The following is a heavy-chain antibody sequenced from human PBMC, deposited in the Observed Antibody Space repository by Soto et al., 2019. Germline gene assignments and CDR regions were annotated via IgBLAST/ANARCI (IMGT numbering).Heavy chain of an antibody. D-gene: IGHD4-17*01. CDR1: GGSIRSYY. CDR2: IYYSGST. Sequence: SETLSLTCTVPGGSIRSYYWSWIRQPPGKGLEWIGNIYYSGSTNYNPSLKSRVTISVDTSKNQFSLKLSSVTAADTAVYYCARTYGDCFDYWGQGTLVTVSS. J-gene: IGHJ4*02. CDR3: ARTYGDCFDY. V-gene: IGHV4-59*01.